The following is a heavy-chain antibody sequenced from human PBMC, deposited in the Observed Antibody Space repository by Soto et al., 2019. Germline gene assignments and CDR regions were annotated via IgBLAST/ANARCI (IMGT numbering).Heavy chain of an antibody. D-gene: IGHD6-19*01. V-gene: IGHV1-69*06. Sequence: SVKVSYKSSGGTFSSFINYPINWVRQAPGQGLEWMGGIVPNVGTVNYAQKFRGKVTITSDKSTGTAYMELSSLRSEDTALYYCARRDTSGFRRYFDNRGQGTQVTVAS. CDR2: IVPNVGTV. J-gene: IGHJ4*02. CDR3: ARRDTSGFRRYFDN. CDR1: GGTFSSFINYP.